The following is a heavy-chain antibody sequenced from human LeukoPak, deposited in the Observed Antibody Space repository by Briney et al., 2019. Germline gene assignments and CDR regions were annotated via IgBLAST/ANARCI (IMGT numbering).Heavy chain of an antibody. J-gene: IGHJ4*02. V-gene: IGHV3-21*01. D-gene: IGHD3-10*01. Sequence: GGSLRLSCAASGFTFSGSAMHWVRQASGKGLEWVSSISSSSSYIYYADSVKGRFTISRDNAKNSLYLQMNSLRAEDTAVYYCARTREDFTMVRGVNGSFDYWGQGTLVTVSS. CDR3: ARTREDFTMVRGVNGSFDY. CDR1: GFTFSGSA. CDR2: ISSSSSYI.